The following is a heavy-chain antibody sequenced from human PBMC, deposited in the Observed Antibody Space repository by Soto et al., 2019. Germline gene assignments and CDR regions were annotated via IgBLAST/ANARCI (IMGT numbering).Heavy chain of an antibody. D-gene: IGHD3-22*01. CDR2: ISSSSSYI. J-gene: IGHJ4*02. CDR1: GFTFSSYS. Sequence: GGYLRLSCAASGFTFSSYSMNWVRQAPGKGLEWVSSISSSSSYIYYADSVKGRFTISRDNAKNSLYLQMNSLRAEDTAVYYCAIIPIIITMIVVEDYWGQGTLVTVSS. CDR3: AIIPIIITMIVVEDY. V-gene: IGHV3-21*01.